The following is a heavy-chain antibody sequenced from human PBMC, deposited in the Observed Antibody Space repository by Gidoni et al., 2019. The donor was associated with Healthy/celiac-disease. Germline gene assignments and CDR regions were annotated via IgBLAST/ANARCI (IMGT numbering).Heavy chain of an antibody. CDR2: MRGSGGST. J-gene: IGHJ3*02. CDR1: AFTFSSYA. CDR3: AKYPGPDAFDI. Sequence: EVQLLESGGGLVQPGGSLRLSCAASAFTFSSYAMSWVRQAPGKGLEWVSAMRGSGGSTYYADSVKGRFTISRDNSKNTLNLQMNSLRAEDTAVYYCAKYPGPDAFDIWGQGTMVTVSS. V-gene: IGHV3-23*01.